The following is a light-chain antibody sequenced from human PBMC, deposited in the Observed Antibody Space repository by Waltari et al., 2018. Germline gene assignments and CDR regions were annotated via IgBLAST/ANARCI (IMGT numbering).Light chain of an antibody. CDR2: DNN. CDR1: SSNIAGYY. Sequence: QSVLTQPPSVSGDPGQRVTISCTGSSSNIAGYYVYWYQQFPGTAPKVLIYDNNKRPSGISDRFSGSKVGSSASLTITGLQPGDEADYYCGAWDSSLSVRVFGGGTRLTVL. CDR3: GAWDSSLSVRV. J-gene: IGLJ2*01. V-gene: IGLV1-51*01.